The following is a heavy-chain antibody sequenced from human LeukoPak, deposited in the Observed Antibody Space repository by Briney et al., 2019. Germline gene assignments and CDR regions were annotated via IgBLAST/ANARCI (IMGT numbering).Heavy chain of an antibody. CDR3: ATGSLRLGEFSLGY. V-gene: IGHV1-24*01. D-gene: IGHD3-16*02. Sequence: ASVKVSCKVSGYTLTELSMHWVRQAPGKGLEWMGGFDPEDGETVYAQRFQGRVTMTEDTSTDTAYRELSSLRSEDTAVYYCATGSLRLGEFSLGYWGQGTLVTVS. CDR1: GYTLTELS. CDR2: FDPEDGET. J-gene: IGHJ4*02.